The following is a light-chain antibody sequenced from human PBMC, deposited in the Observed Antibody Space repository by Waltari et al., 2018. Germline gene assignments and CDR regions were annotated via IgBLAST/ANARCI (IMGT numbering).Light chain of an antibody. CDR3: QLLVNWPLFT. V-gene: IGKV3-11*01. J-gene: IGKJ3*01. CDR2: ETS. CDR1: QSVSNY. Sequence: ELVLTQSPATLSVSPGERATLPCRASQSVSNYLAWYQQKPGQAPRLLIYETSNRASGIPARFSGSGSGTDFTLTISSLEPEDFAVYYCQLLVNWPLFTFGPGTKVDIK.